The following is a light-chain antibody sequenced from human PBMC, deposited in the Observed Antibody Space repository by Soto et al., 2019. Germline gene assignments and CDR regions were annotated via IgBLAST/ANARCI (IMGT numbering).Light chain of an antibody. CDR2: AAS. J-gene: IGKJ1*01. CDR1: QGISSY. CDR3: QQYYSYPSST. Sequence: AIRMTQSPSSLSASTGDRVTITCRASQGISSYLAWYQQKPGKAPKLLIYAASTLQSGVPSRFSGSGSGTDFTLTISCLQSEDFATYYCQQYYSYPSSTFGQGTKVEIK. V-gene: IGKV1-8*01.